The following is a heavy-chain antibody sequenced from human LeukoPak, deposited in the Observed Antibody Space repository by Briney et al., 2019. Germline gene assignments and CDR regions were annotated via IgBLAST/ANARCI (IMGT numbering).Heavy chain of an antibody. Sequence: GGSLRLSCAASTTTFPSYFMSWVRQAPGKGLEWVSAIVASGGSTFYAGSVKGRFTISRDSSKRMLYLQMNSLRAEDTAVYYCANTYYDSKPFDPWGRGALVIVSS. J-gene: IGHJ5*02. CDR3: ANTYYDSKPFDP. CDR2: IVASGGST. D-gene: IGHD3-22*01. CDR1: TTTFPSYF. V-gene: IGHV3-23*01.